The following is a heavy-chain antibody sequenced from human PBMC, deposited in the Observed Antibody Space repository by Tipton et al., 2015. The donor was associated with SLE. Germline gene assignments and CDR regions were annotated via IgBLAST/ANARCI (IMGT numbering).Heavy chain of an antibody. CDR3: AREGGDYDPNNWFDP. D-gene: IGHD3-22*01. V-gene: IGHV3-33*08. CDR2: IWHDGSNK. J-gene: IGHJ5*02. CDR1: GFTFSNFE. Sequence: SLRLSCAASGFTFSNFEMNWVRQTPGKGLEWVAVIWHDGSNKYYAGSVKGRFTISRDNSKNTLFLEMNSLRAEDTAVYYCAREGGDYDPNNWFDPWGQGTLVIVSS.